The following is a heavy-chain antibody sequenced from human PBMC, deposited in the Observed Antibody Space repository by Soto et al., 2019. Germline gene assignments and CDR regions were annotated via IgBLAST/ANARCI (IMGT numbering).Heavy chain of an antibody. V-gene: IGHV4-4*02. CDR2: IYHSGST. CDR1: GGSISSSNW. D-gene: IGHD3-16*02. J-gene: IGHJ6*02. Sequence: QVQLQESGPGLVKPSGTLSLTCAVSGGSISSSNWWSWVRQPPGKGMEWIGEIYHSGSTNYNPSLKSRVTISVDKSKNQFSLKLSSVTAADTAVYYCARALRLGELSTIHYYYGMDVWGQGTTVTVSS. CDR3: ARALRLGELSTIHYYYGMDV.